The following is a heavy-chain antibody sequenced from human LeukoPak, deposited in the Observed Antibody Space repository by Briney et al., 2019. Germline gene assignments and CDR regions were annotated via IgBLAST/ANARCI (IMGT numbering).Heavy chain of an antibody. CDR3: ARDHYGYYGSGSYRRFDY. J-gene: IGHJ4*02. D-gene: IGHD3-10*01. CDR2: ISSGSSYT. Sequence: GGSLRLSCAASGFIFSDYYVTWIRQAPGKGLEWVSYISSGSSYTNYADSVKGRFTISRDNAKNSLYLQMNSLRAEDTAVYYCARDHYGYYGSGSYRRFDYWGQGTLVTVPS. V-gene: IGHV3-11*06. CDR1: GFIFSDYY.